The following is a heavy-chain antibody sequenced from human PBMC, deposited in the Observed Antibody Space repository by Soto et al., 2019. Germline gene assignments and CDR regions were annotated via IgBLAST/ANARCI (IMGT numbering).Heavy chain of an antibody. D-gene: IGHD1-26*01. CDR1: GGSISNYY. CDR2: IIYSGST. J-gene: IGHJ5*02. CDR3: ARDGKVSGSATHWFDP. Sequence: QVQLQESGPGLVKPSETLSLTCTVSGGSISNYYWSWIRQPPGKGLEWIGCIIYSGSTNYSPSLRSRVTISVDTSKNQFSLELSSVTAADTAVYYCARDGKVSGSATHWFDPWGQGTLVTVSS. V-gene: IGHV4-59*01.